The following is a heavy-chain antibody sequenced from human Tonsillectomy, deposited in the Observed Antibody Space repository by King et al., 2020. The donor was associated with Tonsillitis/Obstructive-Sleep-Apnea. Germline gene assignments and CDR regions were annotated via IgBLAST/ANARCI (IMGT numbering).Heavy chain of an antibody. CDR3: AKDVVPATMKYNWFDP. CDR2: ISYDGSAK. Sequence: VQLVESGGGVVQPGRSLRLSCAASGFTFSIYGMHWVRQAPGKGLEWVALISYDGSAKYYADSVKGRFTISRDNSKNTLYLQMNSLRAEDTAVYYCAKDVVPATMKYNWFDPWGQGTLVTVSS. V-gene: IGHV3-30*18. CDR1: GFTFSIYG. J-gene: IGHJ5*02. D-gene: IGHD2-15*01.